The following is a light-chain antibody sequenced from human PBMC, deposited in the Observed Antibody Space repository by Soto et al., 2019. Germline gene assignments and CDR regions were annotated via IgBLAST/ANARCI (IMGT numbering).Light chain of an antibody. V-gene: IGLV2-8*01. J-gene: IGLJ2*01. CDR2: DVT. Sequence: QSALTQPPSASGSPGQSVTISCTGPISDVGGHDFVSWYQQHPGKAPQLMIYDVTRRPSGVPVRFSGSKSGNTASLTVSGLQAEDEADYYCSSYAGSNNLVFGGGTKLTVL. CDR3: SSYAGSNNLV. CDR1: ISDVGGHDF.